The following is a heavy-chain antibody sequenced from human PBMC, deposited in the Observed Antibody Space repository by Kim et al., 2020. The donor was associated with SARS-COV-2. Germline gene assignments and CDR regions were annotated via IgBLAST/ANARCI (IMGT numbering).Heavy chain of an antibody. CDR3: ARDPGYCSSTSCSPSSYFDY. CDR1: GGSISSGGYY. D-gene: IGHD2-2*01. CDR2: IYYSGST. Sequence: SETLSLTCTVSGGSISSGGYYWSWIRQHPGKGLEWIGYIYYSGSTYYNPSLKSRVNISVDTSKNQFSLKLSSVTAADTAVYYCARDPGYCSSTSCSPSSYFDYWGQGTLVTVSS. V-gene: IGHV4-31*03. J-gene: IGHJ4*02.